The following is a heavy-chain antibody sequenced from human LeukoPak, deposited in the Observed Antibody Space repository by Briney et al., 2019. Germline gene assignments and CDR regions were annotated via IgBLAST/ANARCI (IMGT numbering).Heavy chain of an antibody. CDR2: ISSSSSYI. J-gene: IGHJ4*02. CDR3: ARSGTYQYSSTSDY. D-gene: IGHD6-13*01. V-gene: IGHV3-21*01. CDR1: GFTFSSYS. Sequence: GGSLRLSCAASGFTFSSYSMNWVRQAPGKGLEWVSSISSSSSYIYYADSVKGRFTISRDNAKDSLYLQMNSLRAEDTAVYFCARSGTYQYSSTSDYWGQGTLVTVSS.